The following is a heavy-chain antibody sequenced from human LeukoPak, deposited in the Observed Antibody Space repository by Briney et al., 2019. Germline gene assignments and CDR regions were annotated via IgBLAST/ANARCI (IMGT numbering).Heavy chain of an antibody. CDR2: INHSGST. Sequence: SETLSLTCAVYGGSFSGYYWSWIRQPPGKGLEWTGEINHSGSTNYNPSLKSRVTISVDTSKNQFSLKLSSVTAADTAVYYCARRDAGCYVFDYWGQGTLVTVSS. V-gene: IGHV4-34*01. J-gene: IGHJ4*02. D-gene: IGHD2-15*01. CDR3: ARRDAGCYVFDY. CDR1: GGSFSGYY.